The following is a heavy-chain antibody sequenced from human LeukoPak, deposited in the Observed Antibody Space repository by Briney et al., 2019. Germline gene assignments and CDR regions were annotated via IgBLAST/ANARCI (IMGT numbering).Heavy chain of an antibody. Sequence: SVKVSCKASGGTFSSYAISWVRQAPGQGLEWMGRIIPILGIANYAQKFLGRVTITADKSTSTAYMELSSLRSEDTAVYYCARAGTGMTTVTNFDYWGQGTLVTVSS. CDR1: GGTFSSYA. V-gene: IGHV1-69*04. D-gene: IGHD4-17*01. CDR3: ARAGTGMTTVTNFDY. J-gene: IGHJ4*02. CDR2: IIPILGIA.